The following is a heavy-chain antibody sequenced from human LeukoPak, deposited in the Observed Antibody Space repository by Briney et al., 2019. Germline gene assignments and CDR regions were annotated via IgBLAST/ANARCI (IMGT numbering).Heavy chain of an antibody. V-gene: IGHV3-21*01. CDR3: AEGTHDYGGNYYYYGMDV. Sequence: GGSLRLSCAASGFTFSSYSMNWVRQAPGKGLEWVSSISSSSSYICYADSVKGRFTISRDNAKNSLYLQMNSLRAEDTAVYYCAEGTHDYGGNYYYYGMDVWGQGTTVTVSS. CDR2: ISSSSSYI. J-gene: IGHJ6*02. D-gene: IGHD4-23*01. CDR1: GFTFSSYS.